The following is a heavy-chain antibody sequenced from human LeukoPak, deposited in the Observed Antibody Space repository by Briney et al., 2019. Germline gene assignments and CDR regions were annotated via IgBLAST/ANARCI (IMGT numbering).Heavy chain of an antibody. D-gene: IGHD5-24*01. CDR1: NDSIRSNVH. J-gene: IGHJ4*02. CDR2: IYQSGNA. CDR3: GSLRFRDSYFDF. Sequence: SETLSLTCTVSNDSIRSNVHWSWIRQSPVRGLEWIGSIYQSGNAYYNPPLKSRFLFPYAPSKNELSLRSNPLTATDTALYSGGSLRFRDSYFDFWGQGTQVTVSS. V-gene: IGHV4-38-2*02.